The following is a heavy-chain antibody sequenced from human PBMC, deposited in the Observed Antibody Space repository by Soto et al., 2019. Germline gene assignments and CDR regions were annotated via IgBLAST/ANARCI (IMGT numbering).Heavy chain of an antibody. CDR3: ARGGGTLDY. Sequence: ASVKVSCKASGCTFISYSMYWVRQAPGQGLEWMGIMNTRDGTTIYAQNFQGRVTMTRDTSTSTVYMELSSLRSEDTDVYYCARGGGTLDYWGQGSLVTVSS. CDR1: GCTFISYS. V-gene: IGHV1-46*01. J-gene: IGHJ4*02. CDR2: MNTRDGTT.